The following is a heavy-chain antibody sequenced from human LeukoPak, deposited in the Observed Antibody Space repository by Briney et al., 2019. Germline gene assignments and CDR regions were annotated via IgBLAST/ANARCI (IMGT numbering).Heavy chain of an antibody. CDR2: IRYDSTNK. D-gene: IGHD1-1*01. Sequence: GGSLRLSCAASGFTFSSYGMHWVRQAPGKGLEWVAFIRYDSTNKYYRDSVKGRFTISRDSSKNTLYLQMNSLRVEDTAVYFCAKDKDPWKSTAISDFDYWGQGPLVTVSS. V-gene: IGHV3-30*02. CDR3: AKDKDPWKSTAISDFDY. J-gene: IGHJ4*02. CDR1: GFTFSSYG.